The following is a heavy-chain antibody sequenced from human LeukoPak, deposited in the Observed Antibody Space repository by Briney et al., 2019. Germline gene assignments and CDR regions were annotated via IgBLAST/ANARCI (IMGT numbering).Heavy chain of an antibody. Sequence: GGSLRLSCAASGYTFSSYAMSWVRQAPAKGLEWVSAISGSGGSTYYADSVKGRFTISRDNSKNTLYLQMNSLRAEDTAVYYCAKNTVRGEENYFDYWGQGTLVTVSS. D-gene: IGHD3-10*01. CDR3: AKNTVRGEENYFDY. J-gene: IGHJ4*02. V-gene: IGHV3-23*01. CDR1: GYTFSSYA. CDR2: ISGSGGST.